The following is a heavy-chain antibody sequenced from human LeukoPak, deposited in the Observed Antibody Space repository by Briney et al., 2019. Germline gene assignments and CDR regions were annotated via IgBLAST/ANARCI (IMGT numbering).Heavy chain of an antibody. Sequence: SETLSLTCTVSGGSISSGDYYWSWIRQPPGKGLEWIGYIYYSGSTYYNPSLKSRVTISVDTSKNQFSLKLSSVTAADTAVYYCARGRRSGTTDYWGQGTLVTVSS. J-gene: IGHJ4*02. CDR1: GGSISSGDYY. V-gene: IGHV4-30-4*08. D-gene: IGHD1-1*01. CDR3: ARGRRSGTTDY. CDR2: IYYSGST.